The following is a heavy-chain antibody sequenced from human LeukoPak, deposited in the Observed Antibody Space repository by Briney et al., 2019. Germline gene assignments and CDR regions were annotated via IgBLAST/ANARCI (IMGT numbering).Heavy chain of an antibody. D-gene: IGHD1-26*01. J-gene: IGHJ5*02. Sequence: ASVKVSCKASGYTFTGYYMHWVRQAPGQGLEWMGWINPNSGGTNYARKFQGRVTMTRDTSISTAYMELSRLRSDDTAVYYCARESGREEGWFDPWGQGTLVTVSS. CDR3: ARESGREEGWFDP. CDR2: INPNSGGT. V-gene: IGHV1-2*02. CDR1: GYTFTGYY.